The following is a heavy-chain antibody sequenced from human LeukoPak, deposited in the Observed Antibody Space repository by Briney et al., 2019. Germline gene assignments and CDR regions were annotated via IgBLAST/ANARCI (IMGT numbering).Heavy chain of an antibody. CDR1: GFTFSSHG. D-gene: IGHD2-2*01. CDR3: AKDLRYCSSTSCYPFYYYYMDV. Sequence: PGGSLRLSCAASGFTFSSHGMHWVRQAPGKGLEWVAVISYDGSNKYYADSVKGRFTISRDNSKNTLYLQMNSLRAEDTAVYYCAKDLRYCSSTSCYPFYYYYMDVWGKGTTVTVSS. CDR2: ISYDGSNK. V-gene: IGHV3-30*18. J-gene: IGHJ6*03.